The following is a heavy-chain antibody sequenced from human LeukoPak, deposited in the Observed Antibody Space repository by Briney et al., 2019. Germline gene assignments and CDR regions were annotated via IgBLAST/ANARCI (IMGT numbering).Heavy chain of an antibody. CDR2: ISYDGSNK. CDR3: VREGDSSGYYPDY. J-gene: IGHJ4*02. CDR1: GFTFSSYA. V-gene: IGHV3-30-3*01. Sequence: GRSLRLSCAASGFTFSSYAMHWVRQAPGKGLEWVAVISYDGSNKYYAGSVKGRFTISRDNSKNTLYLQMNSLRAEDTAVYYCVREGDSSGYYPDYWGQGTLVTVSS. D-gene: IGHD3-22*01.